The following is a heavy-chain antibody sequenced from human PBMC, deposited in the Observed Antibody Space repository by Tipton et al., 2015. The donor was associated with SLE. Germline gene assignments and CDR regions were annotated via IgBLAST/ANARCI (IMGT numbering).Heavy chain of an antibody. Sequence: TLSLTCTVSGGSISSGDYYWSWIRQPPGKGLEWIGYIYYSGSTYYNPSLKSRVTISVDTSKNQFSLKLSSVTAADTAVYYCARGQQLALFFDYWGQGTLVTVSS. CDR2: IYYSGST. V-gene: IGHV4-30-4*01. D-gene: IGHD6-13*01. CDR1: GGSISSGDYY. CDR3: ARGQQLALFFDY. J-gene: IGHJ4*02.